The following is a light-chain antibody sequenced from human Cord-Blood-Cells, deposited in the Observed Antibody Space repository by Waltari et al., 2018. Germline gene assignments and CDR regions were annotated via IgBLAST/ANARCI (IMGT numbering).Light chain of an antibody. J-gene: IGLJ2*01. CDR2: GKN. Sequence: SSELTQDPAVSVALGQTVRITCQGASLRSYYASWYQQKPGQAPVLVIYGKNNRPSVIPDRFSGSSSGNTASLTITGAQAEDEADYYCNSRDSSGNHVVFGGGTKLTVL. CDR3: NSRDSSGNHVV. CDR1: SLRSYY. V-gene: IGLV3-19*01.